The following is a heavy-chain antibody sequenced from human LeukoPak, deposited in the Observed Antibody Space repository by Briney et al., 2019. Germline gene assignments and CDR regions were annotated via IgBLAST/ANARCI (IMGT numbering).Heavy chain of an antibody. CDR3: AKDVTYYDSSGYYGY. CDR1: GFTVSSNY. D-gene: IGHD3-22*01. J-gene: IGHJ4*02. CDR2: IYNSGNT. V-gene: IGHV3-66*03. Sequence: GGSLRLSCAASGFTVSSNYMSWVRQAPGKGLEWVSLIYNSGNTYYADSVKGRFTISRDNSKNTLYLQMNSLRAEDTAVYYCAKDVTYYDSSGYYGYWGQGTLVTVSS.